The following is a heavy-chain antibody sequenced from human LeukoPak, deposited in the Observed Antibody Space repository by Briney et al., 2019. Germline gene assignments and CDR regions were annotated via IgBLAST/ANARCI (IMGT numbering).Heavy chain of an antibody. Sequence: PGGSLRLSCAASGFTFSSYEMNWVRQAPGKGLEWVSYISSSGSTVYYADSVKGRFTISRDNAKNSLYLQMNSLRAEDTAVYYCAREAYYDILTGYKQNWFDPWGQGTLVTVSS. V-gene: IGHV3-48*03. D-gene: IGHD3-9*01. J-gene: IGHJ5*02. CDR3: AREAYYDILTGYKQNWFDP. CDR2: ISSSGSTV. CDR1: GFTFSSYE.